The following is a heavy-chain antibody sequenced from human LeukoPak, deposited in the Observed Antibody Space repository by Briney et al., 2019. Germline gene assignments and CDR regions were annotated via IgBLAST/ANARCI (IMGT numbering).Heavy chain of an antibody. CDR3: AIDYRQVVTLDY. CDR2: INPSGGST. CDR1: GYTFTSYY. Sequence: ASVKVSCKASGYTFTSYYMHWVRQAPGQGLERMGIINPSGGSTSYAQKFQGRVTMTRDTSTSTVYMELSSLRSEDTAVYYCAIDYRQVVTLDYWGQGTLVTVSS. D-gene: IGHD4-23*01. J-gene: IGHJ4*02. V-gene: IGHV1-46*01.